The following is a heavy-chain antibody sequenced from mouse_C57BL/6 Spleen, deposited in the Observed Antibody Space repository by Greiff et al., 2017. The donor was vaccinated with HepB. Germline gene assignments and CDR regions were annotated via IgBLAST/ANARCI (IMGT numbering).Heavy chain of an antibody. V-gene: IGHV1-15*01. J-gene: IGHJ3*01. Sequence: QVQLQQSGAELVRPGASVTLSCKASGYTFTDYEMHWVKQTPVHGLEWIGAIDPETGGTAYNQKFKGKAILTADKSSSTSYMELRSLTSEYSAVYYCTRPYDRWFAYWGQGTLVTVSA. CDR2: IDPETGGT. D-gene: IGHD2-12*01. CDR3: TRPYDRWFAY. CDR1: GYTFTDYE.